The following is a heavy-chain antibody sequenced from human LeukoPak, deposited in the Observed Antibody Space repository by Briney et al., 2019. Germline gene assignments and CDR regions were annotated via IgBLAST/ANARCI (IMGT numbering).Heavy chain of an antibody. J-gene: IGHJ4*02. CDR1: GGSFSGYY. D-gene: IGHD3-10*01. CDR2: INHSGST. CDR3: ARYRIAGYGSGSYYRVSYYFDY. Sequence: KPSETLSLTCAVYGGSFSGYYWSWIRQPPGKGLEWIGEINHSGSTNYNPSLKSRVTISVDTSKNQFSLKLSSVTAADTAVCYCARYRIAGYGSGSYYRVSYYFDYWGQGTLVTVSS. V-gene: IGHV4-34*01.